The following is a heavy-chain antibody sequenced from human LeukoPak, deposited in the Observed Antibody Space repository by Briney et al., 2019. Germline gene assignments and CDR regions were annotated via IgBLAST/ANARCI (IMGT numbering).Heavy chain of an antibody. CDR1: GGSISSYY. CDR3: ASFNWNDFWFDY. J-gene: IGHJ4*02. V-gene: IGHV4-59*08. D-gene: IGHD1-20*01. CDR2: IYYSGST. Sequence: SETLSLTCTVSGGSISSYYWSWIRQPPGKGLEWIGYIYYSGSTNDNPSLKSRVTISVDTSKNQLSLKLSSVTAADTAVYYCASFNWNDFWFDYWGQGTLVTVSS.